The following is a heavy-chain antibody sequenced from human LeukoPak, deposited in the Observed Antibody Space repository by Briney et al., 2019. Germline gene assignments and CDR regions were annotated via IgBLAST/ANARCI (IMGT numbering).Heavy chain of an antibody. CDR2: IIPIFGTA. Sequence: GASVKVSCKASGFIFTAYYIHWVRQAPGQGLEWMGGIIPIFGTANYAQKFQGRVTITADESTSTAYMELSSLRSEDTAVYYCAREGVTTTWYYFDYWGQGTLVTVSS. D-gene: IGHD4-11*01. CDR1: GFIFTAYY. V-gene: IGHV1-69*13. CDR3: AREGVTTTWYYFDY. J-gene: IGHJ4*02.